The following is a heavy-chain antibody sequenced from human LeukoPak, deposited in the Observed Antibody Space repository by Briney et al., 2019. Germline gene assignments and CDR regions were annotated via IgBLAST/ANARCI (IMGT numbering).Heavy chain of an antibody. CDR2: MNPNSGDR. D-gene: IGHD6-6*01. J-gene: IGHJ4*02. CDR1: GYTFTNSD. CDR3: ARSAPSGRNFDY. V-gene: IGHV1-8*01. Sequence: ASVKVSCKASGYTFTNSDINWVRQATGQGLEWMGWMNPNSGDRGYIQKFQGRVTMTRNTSISTAYMELSSLRSEDTAVYYCARSAPSGRNFDYWGQGTLVTVSS.